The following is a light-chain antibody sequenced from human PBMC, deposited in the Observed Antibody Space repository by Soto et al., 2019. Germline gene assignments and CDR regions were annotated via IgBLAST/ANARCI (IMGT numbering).Light chain of an antibody. Sequence: EIWLTQSPGTLSLSPGERATLSCRASQSVSNKYLAWYQQKPGQAPRLLIYGASNRATGIPERLSGSGYGTDLTITISRMQTEDFEVYYCQQYDSSPLTFGGGTKVDIK. CDR1: QSVSNKY. CDR3: QQYDSSPLT. V-gene: IGKV3-20*01. J-gene: IGKJ4*01. CDR2: GAS.